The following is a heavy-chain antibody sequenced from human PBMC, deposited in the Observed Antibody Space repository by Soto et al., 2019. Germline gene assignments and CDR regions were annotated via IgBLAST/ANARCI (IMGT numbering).Heavy chain of an antibody. Sequence: QLQLQDSGSGLVKPSQTLSLTCAVSGGSISSGGYSWSWIRQPPGKGLEWIGYIYHSGSTYYNPSPKSRVTITVDTSKNQFSLKLSSVTAAGTAVYYCASSMTTVTTFEYWGQGTLVTVSS. CDR3: ASSMTTVTTFEY. CDR1: GGSISSGGYS. CDR2: IYHSGST. J-gene: IGHJ4*02. D-gene: IGHD4-17*01. V-gene: IGHV4-30-2*01.